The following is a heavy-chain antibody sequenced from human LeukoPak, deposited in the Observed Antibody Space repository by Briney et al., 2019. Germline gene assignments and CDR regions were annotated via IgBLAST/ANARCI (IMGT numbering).Heavy chain of an antibody. CDR1: GGSISSYY. Sequence: SETLSLTCTVSGGSISSYYWSWIRQPPGKGLEWIGYIYYSGSTNYNPSLKSRVTISVDTSKNQFSLKLSSVTAADTAVYYCARAHYYDSHFDYWGQGTLVTVSS. J-gene: IGHJ4*02. CDR3: ARAHYYDSHFDY. CDR2: IYYSGST. D-gene: IGHD3-22*01. V-gene: IGHV4-59*01.